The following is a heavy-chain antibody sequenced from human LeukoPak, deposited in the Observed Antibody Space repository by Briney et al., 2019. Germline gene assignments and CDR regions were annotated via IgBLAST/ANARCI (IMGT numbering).Heavy chain of an antibody. CDR1: GFTLSSYA. J-gene: IGHJ4*02. D-gene: IGHD2-15*01. Sequence: QPGRSLRLSCAASGFTLSSYAMHWVRQAPGKGLEWVAVISYDGSNKYYADSVKGRFTISRDNSKNSLYLQMNSLRAEDTAVYYCARSPVVVAATNRPFDYWGQGTLVTVSS. CDR2: ISYDGSNK. V-gene: IGHV3-30-3*01. CDR3: ARSPVVVAATNRPFDY.